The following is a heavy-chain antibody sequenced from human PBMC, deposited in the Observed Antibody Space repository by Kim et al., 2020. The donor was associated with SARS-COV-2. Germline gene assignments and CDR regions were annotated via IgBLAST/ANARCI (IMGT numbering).Heavy chain of an antibody. V-gene: IGHV3-23*01. Sequence: GGSLRLSCGASGFTFTSHDLQWVRQAPGKGPEWISGVSGSGGREFYAESVKGRFTISRDNSKNTVYLQMNILRAEDTAIYYCVRQVAGSTFDVLDQGT. CDR3: VRQVAGSTFDV. J-gene: IGHJ3*01. CDR2: VSGSGGRE. CDR1: GFTFTSHD. D-gene: IGHD3-10*01.